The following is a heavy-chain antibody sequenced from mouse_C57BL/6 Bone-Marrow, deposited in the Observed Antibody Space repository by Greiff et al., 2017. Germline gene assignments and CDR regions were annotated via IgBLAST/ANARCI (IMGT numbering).Heavy chain of an antibody. CDR2: IWSGGST. Sequence: QVQLKESGPGLVQPSQSLSITCTVSGFSLTSYGVHWVRQSPGKGLEWLGVIWSGGSTDYNAAFISRLSISKDNSKSQVFFKMNSLQAYDTAIYYCASRSYGYWGQGTTLTVSS. J-gene: IGHJ2*01. D-gene: IGHD1-1*01. CDR1: GFSLTSYG. V-gene: IGHV2-2*01. CDR3: ASRSYGY.